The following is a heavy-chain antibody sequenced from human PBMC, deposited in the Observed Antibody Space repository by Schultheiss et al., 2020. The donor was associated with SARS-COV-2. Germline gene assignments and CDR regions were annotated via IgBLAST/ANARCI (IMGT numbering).Heavy chain of an antibody. J-gene: IGHJ6*03. V-gene: IGHV3-7*03. D-gene: IGHD2-15*01. CDR2: MKEDESEK. CDR3: AKVPSPFVDYYYMDV. CDR1: GFTFNSFW. Sequence: GESLKISCAASGFTFNSFWMTWVRQAPGKGLEWVANMKEDESEKNYVDSVKGRFTISRDNSKNTLYLQMNSLRADDTAVYYCAKVPSPFVDYYYMDVWGKGTTVTVSS.